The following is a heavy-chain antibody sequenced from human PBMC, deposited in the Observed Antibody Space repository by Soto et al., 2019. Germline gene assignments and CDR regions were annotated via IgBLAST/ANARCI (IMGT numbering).Heavy chain of an antibody. J-gene: IGHJ5*02. V-gene: IGHV4-59*01. D-gene: IGHD1-26*01. CDR2: IYYSGST. Sequence: PSETLSLTCTVSGGSLSRYYWNGIRQPPGKGLEWIGYIYYSGSTNYNPSLESRVTILVDTSKNQFSLKLSSVTAADTAVYYCATGGAGGSYYWFDPWGQGTPVTVS. CDR3: ATGGAGGSYYWFDP. CDR1: GGSLSRYY.